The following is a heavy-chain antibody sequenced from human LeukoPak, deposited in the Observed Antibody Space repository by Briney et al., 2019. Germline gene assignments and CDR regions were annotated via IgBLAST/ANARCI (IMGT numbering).Heavy chain of an antibody. J-gene: IGHJ6*03. CDR2: INSDGSST. CDR3: ARETTDYYMDV. V-gene: IGHV3-74*01. CDR1: GFTFSSYW. Sequence: GGSLRLSCAASGFTFSSYWMHWVRQAPGKGLVWVSRINSDGSSTSYADSVKGRFTISRDNAKNTLYLQMNSLRAEDTAVYYCARETTDYYMDVWGKGTTVTVSS. D-gene: IGHD4-17*01.